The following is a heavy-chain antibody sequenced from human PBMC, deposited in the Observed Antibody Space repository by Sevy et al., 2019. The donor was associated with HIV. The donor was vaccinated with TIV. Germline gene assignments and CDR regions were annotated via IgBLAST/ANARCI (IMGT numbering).Heavy chain of an antibody. V-gene: IGHV3-23*01. CDR3: AKGYEGIAVAGTDV. CDR1: GFTFSSYA. Sequence: GGSLRLSCAASGFTFSSYAMSWVRQAPGKGLEWVSAISGSGGSTYYADSVKGRFTISRDNSTNTLYLQMNSLRAEDTAVYYCAKGYEGIAVAGTDVWGKGTTVTVSS. D-gene: IGHD6-19*01. CDR2: ISGSGGST. J-gene: IGHJ6*04.